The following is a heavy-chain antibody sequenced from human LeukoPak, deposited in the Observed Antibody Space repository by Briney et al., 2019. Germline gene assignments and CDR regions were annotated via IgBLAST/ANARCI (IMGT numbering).Heavy chain of an antibody. V-gene: IGHV1-46*01. Sequence: ASVKVSCKASGYTFTSYYMHWVRQAPGQGLEWMGIINPSGGSTSYAQKFQGRVTMTRDTSTSTVYMELSSLRSEDTAVYYCARDALAYRLPPPGVDYWGQGTLVTVSS. J-gene: IGHJ4*02. CDR1: GYTFTSYY. CDR2: INPSGGST. D-gene: IGHD1-26*01. CDR3: ARDALAYRLPPPGVDY.